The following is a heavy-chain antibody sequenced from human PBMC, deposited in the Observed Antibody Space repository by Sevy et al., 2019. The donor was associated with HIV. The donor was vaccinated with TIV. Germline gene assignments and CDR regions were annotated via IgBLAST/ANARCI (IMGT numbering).Heavy chain of an antibody. J-gene: IGHJ4*02. CDR1: GFTVSNNY. CDR2: IYSGGTT. V-gene: IGHV3-53*01. D-gene: IGHD6-13*01. CDR3: ARGLPGIAATGGG. Sequence: GGSLRLSCAASGFTVSNNYMNWVRQAPGKGLEWVSLIYSGGTTHYADSVKGRFTISRDHSKNTLYLQMNSLRAEDTAIYYCARGLPGIAATGGGWGQGTLVTVSS.